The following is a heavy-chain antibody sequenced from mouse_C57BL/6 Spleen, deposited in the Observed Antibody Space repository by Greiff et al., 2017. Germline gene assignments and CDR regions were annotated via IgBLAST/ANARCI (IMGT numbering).Heavy chain of an antibody. V-gene: IGHV1-18*01. D-gene: IGHD2-5*01. J-gene: IGHJ3*01. CDR3: AREDYSNSWFAY. Sequence: VQLQQSGPELVKPGASVKIPCKASGYTFTDYNMDWVKQSHGKSLEWIGDINPNNGGTIYNQKFKGKVTLTVDKSSSTAYMELRSLTSEDTAVYYCAREDYSNSWFAYWGQGTLVTVSA. CDR2: INPNNGGT. CDR1: GYTFTDYN.